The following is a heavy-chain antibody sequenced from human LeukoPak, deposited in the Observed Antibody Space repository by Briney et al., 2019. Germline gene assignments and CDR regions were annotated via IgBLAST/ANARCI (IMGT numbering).Heavy chain of an antibody. CDR1: GFTFSSYA. CDR3: ARDRTPYYYYGMDV. CDR2: ISTNGGTT. J-gene: IGHJ6*02. D-gene: IGHD4-23*01. V-gene: IGHV3-64*01. Sequence: PGLSLRLSCAASGFTFSSYAMYWVRQAPGKGLEFVSAISTNGGTTYYANPVKGRFIISRDNSKSTLYLHMGSLRVEDMAVYYCARDRTPYYYYGMDVWGQGTVVTVSS.